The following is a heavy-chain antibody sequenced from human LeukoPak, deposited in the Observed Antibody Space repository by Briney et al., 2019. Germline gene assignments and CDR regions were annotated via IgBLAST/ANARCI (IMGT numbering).Heavy chain of an antibody. CDR3: ARGVALDY. J-gene: IGHJ4*02. CDR1: GFTFSNYE. Sequence: GGSLRLSCAASGFTFSNYEMNWVRQAPGKGLEWVSYISSSGNTIYYADSVKGRFTISRDNAKNSLYLQMNSLRAEDTADYYCARGVALDYWGQGTLVTVSS. CDR2: ISSSGNTI. D-gene: IGHD5-12*01. V-gene: IGHV3-48*03.